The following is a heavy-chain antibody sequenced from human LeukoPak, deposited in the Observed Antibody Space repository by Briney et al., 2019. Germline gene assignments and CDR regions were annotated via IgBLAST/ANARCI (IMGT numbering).Heavy chain of an antibody. CDR1: GFTFSSYW. Sequence: GGSLRLSCAASGFTFSSYWMSWVRQAPGKGLEWVANIKQDGSEKYYVDSVKGRFTISRDNAKNSLYLQMNSLRAEDTAVYYCARGGMASGGVHYYYYYGMDVWGQGTTVTVSS. CDR3: ARGGMASGGVHYYYYYGMDV. D-gene: IGHD3-10*01. J-gene: IGHJ6*02. V-gene: IGHV3-7*01. CDR2: IKQDGSEK.